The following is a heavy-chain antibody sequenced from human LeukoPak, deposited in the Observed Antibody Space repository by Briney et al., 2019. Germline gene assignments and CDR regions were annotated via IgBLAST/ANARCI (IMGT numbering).Heavy chain of an antibody. Sequence: GGSLRLSCATSGFTFSSYSIIWVRQAPGKGLEWVSYVSNDDRLRYFADAVRGRFSISRDSAKKSVYLQMDSLRDDDTAVYYCATVGGNYWGQGTLVTVSS. D-gene: IGHD3-16*01. J-gene: IGHJ4*02. CDR1: GFTFSSYS. CDR2: VSNDDRLR. V-gene: IGHV3-48*02. CDR3: ATVGGNY.